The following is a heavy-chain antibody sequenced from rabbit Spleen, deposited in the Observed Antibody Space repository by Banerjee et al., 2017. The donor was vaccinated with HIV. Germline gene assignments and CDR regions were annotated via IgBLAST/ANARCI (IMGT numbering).Heavy chain of an antibody. CDR3: ARDFYTGTNYKHLGFNL. Sequence: QEQLVESGGDLVQPEGSLTLTCKASGLDFSSSYYMCWVRQAPGKGLEWIGCIYTGSGSTYYASWAISRFTISKTSSTTVTLQMTSLTAADTATYFCARDFYTGTNYKHLGFNLWGPGTLVTVS. D-gene: IGHD7-1*01. V-gene: IGHV1S45*01. CDR2: IYTGSGST. CDR1: GLDFSSSYY. J-gene: IGHJ4*01.